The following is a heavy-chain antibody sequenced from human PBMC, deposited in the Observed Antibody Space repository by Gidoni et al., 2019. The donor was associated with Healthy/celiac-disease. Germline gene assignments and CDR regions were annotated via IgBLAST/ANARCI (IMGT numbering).Heavy chain of an antibody. CDR3: TSPPSVLWFGELAHAFDI. Sequence: EVQLVESGGGLVKPGGSLRLSCAASGFTFSNAWMSWVRQAPGKGLEWVGRIKSKTDGGTTDYAAPVKGRFTISRDDSKNTLYLQMNSLKTEDTAVYYCTSPPSVLWFGELAHAFDIWGQGTMVTVSS. CDR2: IKSKTDGGTT. CDR1: GFTFSNAW. D-gene: IGHD3-10*01. V-gene: IGHV3-15*01. J-gene: IGHJ3*02.